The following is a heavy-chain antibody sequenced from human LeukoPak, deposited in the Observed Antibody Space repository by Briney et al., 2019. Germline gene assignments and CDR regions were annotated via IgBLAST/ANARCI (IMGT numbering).Heavy chain of an antibody. CDR3: ARDMGGSGSYSY. J-gene: IGHJ4*02. Sequence: ASVKVSCKTSGYTFTSYAMHWVRQAPGQRPEWMGWINAGIGNTRYSERFQDRITITRDTSASTVHMELSSLRSEDTAVYYCARDMGGSGSYSYWGQGTLVTVSS. CDR2: INAGIGNT. CDR1: GYTFTSYA. V-gene: IGHV1-3*01. D-gene: IGHD3-10*01.